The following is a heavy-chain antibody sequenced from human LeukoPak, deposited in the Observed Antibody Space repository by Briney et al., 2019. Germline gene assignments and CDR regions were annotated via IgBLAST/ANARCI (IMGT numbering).Heavy chain of an antibody. J-gene: IGHJ6*02. D-gene: IGHD6-19*01. Sequence: SETLSLTCTVSGRSISSYYWSWIRQPPGKGLEWIGYIYYSGSTNYNPSLKSRVTISVDTSKNQFSLKLSSVTAADTAVYYCARGPRENSSGWYAGGYYYGMDVWGQGTTVTVSS. CDR2: IYYSGST. CDR3: ARGPRENSSGWYAGGYYYGMDV. V-gene: IGHV4-59*01. CDR1: GRSISSYY.